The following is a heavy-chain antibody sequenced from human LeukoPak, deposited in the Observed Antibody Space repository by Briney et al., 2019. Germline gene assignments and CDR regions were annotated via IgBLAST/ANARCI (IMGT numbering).Heavy chain of an antibody. CDR3: ARDRGAVASDAFDI. Sequence: SETLSLTCAVSGGSISSSNWWSWVRQPPGKGLEWIGEVYHSGSTNYNPSLKSRVTISVDKSKNQFSLKLSSVTAADTAVYYCARDRGAVASDAFDIWGQGTMVTVSS. CDR2: VYHSGST. V-gene: IGHV4-4*02. CDR1: GGSISSSNW. J-gene: IGHJ3*02. D-gene: IGHD6-19*01.